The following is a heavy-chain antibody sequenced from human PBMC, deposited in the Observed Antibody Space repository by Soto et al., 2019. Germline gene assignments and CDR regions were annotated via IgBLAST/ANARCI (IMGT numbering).Heavy chain of an antibody. Sequence: GGSLRLSCVGSGFRISNYFMSWVRQAPGKGLEWVANIKEDGSEKYYVESVKGRFTISRGNAKNSLYLQVNSLRDEDTAVYYCARPRFRGMDVWGQGTTVTVS. V-gene: IGHV3-7*03. D-gene: IGHD3-10*01. CDR1: GFRISNYF. CDR2: IKEDGSEK. J-gene: IGHJ6*02. CDR3: ARPRFRGMDV.